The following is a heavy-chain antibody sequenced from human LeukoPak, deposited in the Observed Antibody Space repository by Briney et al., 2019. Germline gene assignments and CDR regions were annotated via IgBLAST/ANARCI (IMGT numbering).Heavy chain of an antibody. CDR1: GVTASSNY. D-gene: IGHD6-13*01. J-gene: IGHJ4*02. V-gene: IGHV3-53*01. CDR2: IYSGGRT. Sequence: PGGSLRLSCAASGVTASSNYMSWVRQAPGKGLEWVSGIYSGGRTYYADSVKGRFTISRDNSKNTLYLQMNSLRAEDTAVHYCASQRVAAAGTPDYWGQGTLVTVSP. CDR3: ASQRVAAAGTPDY.